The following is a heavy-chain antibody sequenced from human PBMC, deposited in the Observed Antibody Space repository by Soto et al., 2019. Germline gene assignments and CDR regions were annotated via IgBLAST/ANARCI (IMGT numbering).Heavy chain of an antibody. V-gene: IGHV1-18*04. CDR3: AGEIQLWSPVDY. D-gene: IGHD5-18*01. CDR2: ISAYNGNR. J-gene: IGHJ4*02. CDR1: GYTFTSYG. Sequence: ASVKVSCKASGYTFTSYGISWVRQAPGQGLEWMGWISAYNGNRNYAQKLQGRVTMITDTSTSTAYMELRSLRSDDTAVYYSAGEIQLWSPVDYWGQVTLVTVSS.